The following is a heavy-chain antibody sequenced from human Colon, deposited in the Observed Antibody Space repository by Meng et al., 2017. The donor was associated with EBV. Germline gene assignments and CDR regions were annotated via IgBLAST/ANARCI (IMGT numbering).Heavy chain of an antibody. CDR3: ARVNGDCFSTICYKGWFDP. J-gene: IGHJ5*02. V-gene: IGHV4-30-4*01. CDR2: IYYSGRT. Sequence: VQLQESSPGLVKPSQTPSLTCTFSGASVSSGNNYCIWIRQPPGKGLEWIGYIYYSGRTYYNPSLESRVTMSVDTSKNQFSLNLNSVTAADTAVYYCARVNGDCFSTICYKGWFDPWGQGTLVTVSS. D-gene: IGHD2-2*02. CDR1: GASVSSGNNY.